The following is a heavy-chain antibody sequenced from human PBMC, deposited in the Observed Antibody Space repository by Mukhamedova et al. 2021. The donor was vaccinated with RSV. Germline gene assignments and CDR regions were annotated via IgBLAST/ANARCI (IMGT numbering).Heavy chain of an antibody. CDR2: IKQDGSEK. CDR3: ATLVGHSSVFDS. Sequence: VANIKQDGSEKYYVDSVRGRFTISRDNAKNSLYLQMNSLRAEDTAVYYCATLVGHSSVFDSRGQGTLVTVSS. D-gene: IGHD6-25*01. J-gene: IGHJ4*02. V-gene: IGHV3-7*01.